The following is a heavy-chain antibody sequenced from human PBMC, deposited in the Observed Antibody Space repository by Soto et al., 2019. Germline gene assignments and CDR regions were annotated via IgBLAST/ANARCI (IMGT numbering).Heavy chain of an antibody. CDR1: GGSISSGGYY. Sequence: SETLSLTCTVSGGSISSGGYYWSWIRQHPGKGLEWIGYIYYSGSTYYNPSLKSRVTISVDTSKNQFSLKLCSVTAADTAVYYCARELPRVYAMGGEWFDPWGQGTLVTVSS. V-gene: IGHV4-31*03. D-gene: IGHD2-8*01. CDR3: ARELPRVYAMGGEWFDP. J-gene: IGHJ5*02. CDR2: IYYSGST.